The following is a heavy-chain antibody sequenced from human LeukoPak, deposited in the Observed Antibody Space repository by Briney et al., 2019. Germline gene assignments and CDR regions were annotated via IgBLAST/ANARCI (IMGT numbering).Heavy chain of an antibody. CDR3: TRGLFPPYYSDPPGYAFDI. V-gene: IGHV3-72*01. J-gene: IGHJ3*02. D-gene: IGHD3-22*01. CDR2: TKNKANSYTT. CDR1: GFIFSDHY. Sequence: GGSLRLSCAASGFIFSDHYMDWVRQAPGKGLEWVGRTKNKANSYTTEYAASVRGRFTISRDESKNSLYLQMNSLKSEDTAVYYCTRGLFPPYYSDPPGYAFDIWGQGTVVTVSS.